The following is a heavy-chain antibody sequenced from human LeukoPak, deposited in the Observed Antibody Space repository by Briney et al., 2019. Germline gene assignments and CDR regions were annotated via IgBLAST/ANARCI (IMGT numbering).Heavy chain of an antibody. CDR3: AKDGGPIVVVPAALDF. J-gene: IGHJ4*02. D-gene: IGHD2-2*01. Sequence: GGSLRLSCAASGFTFSSYAMSWVRQAPGKGLEWVSAISGSGGFTYYADSVKGRFTISRDNSKNTLYLQMNSLRAEDTAVYYCAKDGGPIVVVPAALDFWGQGTLVTVSS. V-gene: IGHV3-23*01. CDR1: GFTFSSYA. CDR2: ISGSGGFT.